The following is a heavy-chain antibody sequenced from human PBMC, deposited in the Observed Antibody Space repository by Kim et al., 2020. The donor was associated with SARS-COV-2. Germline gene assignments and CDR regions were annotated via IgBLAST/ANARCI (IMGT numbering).Heavy chain of an antibody. CDR3: ARDRGYSGYDN. CDR2: T. Sequence: TDYNPSLKSRVTISVDTSKNQFSLKLSSVTAADTAVYYCARDRGYSGYDNWGQGTLVTVSS. J-gene: IGHJ4*02. D-gene: IGHD5-12*01. V-gene: IGHV4-31*02.